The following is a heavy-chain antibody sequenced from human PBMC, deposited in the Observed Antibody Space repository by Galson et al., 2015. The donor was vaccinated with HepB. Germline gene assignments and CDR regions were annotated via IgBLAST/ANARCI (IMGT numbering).Heavy chain of an antibody. D-gene: IGHD2-21*02. CDR2: IDSSATYV. Sequence: SLRLSCAAPGFTLSTYSMNWVRQAPGKGLEWVSSIDSSATYVYHADSVKGRFTISRDNAKNSLYLQMTSLRADDTAVYYCARDCSGDDCYGAFDMWGQGTMVTVSS. CDR1: GFTLSTYS. J-gene: IGHJ3*02. V-gene: IGHV3-21*06. CDR3: ARDCSGDDCYGAFDM.